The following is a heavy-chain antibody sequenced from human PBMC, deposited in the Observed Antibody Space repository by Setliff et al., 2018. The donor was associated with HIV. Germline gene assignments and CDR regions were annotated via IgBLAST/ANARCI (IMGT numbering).Heavy chain of an antibody. D-gene: IGHD3-22*01. V-gene: IGHV4-38-2*02. J-gene: IGHJ4*02. CDR2: IYYSYSSGST. CDR3: ARHDSGGYYSLDY. CDR1: DYSISSGYY. Sequence: SETLSLTCTVSDYSISSGYYWGWIRQPPGKGLEWIGSIYYSYSSGSTYYNPSLKSRVTISVDTSKNQFSLKLRSVTAADTAVYYCARHDSGGYYSLDYWGQGTLVTVSS.